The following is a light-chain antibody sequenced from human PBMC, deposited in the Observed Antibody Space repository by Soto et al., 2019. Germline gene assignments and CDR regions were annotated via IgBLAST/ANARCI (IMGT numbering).Light chain of an antibody. CDR2: DTS. V-gene: IGLV7-46*01. CDR1: TGAVTSGHY. Sequence: QAVVTQEPSLTVSPGGTVTLTCGSSTGAVTSGHYPYWVQQKPGQAPRTLVYDTSNKHSWTPARFSGSLLGGKAALTLSGAQPEDEAEYYCLLVHSGVPVFGGGTKLTV. J-gene: IGLJ3*02. CDR3: LLVHSGVPV.